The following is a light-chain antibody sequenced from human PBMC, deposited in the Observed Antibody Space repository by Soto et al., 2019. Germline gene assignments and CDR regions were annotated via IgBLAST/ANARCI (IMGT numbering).Light chain of an antibody. Sequence: EIVLTQSPGTLSLSPGERATLSCRASQSVRSSYLAWYQQKPGQSPRLLLYGASSRATGIPDRFSGRGSVTDFNLTISRLDPQDCAVYYCQQYGISAYTIRQGTKLEIQ. CDR2: GAS. J-gene: IGKJ2*01. V-gene: IGKV3-20*01. CDR1: QSVRSSY. CDR3: QQYGISAYT.